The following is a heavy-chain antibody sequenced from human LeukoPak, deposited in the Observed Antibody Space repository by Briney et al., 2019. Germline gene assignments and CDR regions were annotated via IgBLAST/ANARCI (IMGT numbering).Heavy chain of an antibody. D-gene: IGHD3-22*01. Sequence: SETLSLTCTVSGGSISSSSYYWGWIRQPPGKGLEWIGSIYYSGSTYYNPSLKSRVTISVDTSKNQFSLKLSSVTAADTAVYYCARRRWDSGYYWKPFDYWGQGTLVTVSS. V-gene: IGHV4-39*01. CDR3: ARRRWDSGYYWKPFDY. CDR2: IYYSGST. CDR1: GGSISSSSYY. J-gene: IGHJ4*02.